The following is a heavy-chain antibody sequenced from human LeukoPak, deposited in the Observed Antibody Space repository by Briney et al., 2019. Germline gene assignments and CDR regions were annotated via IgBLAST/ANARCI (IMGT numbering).Heavy chain of an antibody. CDR2: IKQDGSEK. J-gene: IGHJ6*02. Sequence: GGSLRLSCAASGFTFSSYWMSWVRQAPGKGLEWVANIKQDGSEKYYVDSVKGRFTISRDNAKNSLYLQMNSLRAEDTAVYYCAREDYYGSSGYYYGMDVWGQGTTVTVSS. D-gene: IGHD3-22*01. CDR3: AREDYYGSSGYYYGMDV. CDR1: GFTFSSYW. V-gene: IGHV3-7*03.